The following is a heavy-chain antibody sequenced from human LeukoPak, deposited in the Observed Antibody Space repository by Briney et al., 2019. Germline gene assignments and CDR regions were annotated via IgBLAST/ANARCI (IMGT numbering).Heavy chain of an antibody. Sequence: GGSLRLSCVVSGFTLSSRWMMWVRQAPGKGLEWMTNINRDGSEKNYVDSVKGRFTITRDNAENSLYLQMDSLKVEDTAIYYCATYDSWSGYNIAYWGQGTLVTVSS. CDR1: GFTLSSRW. CDR3: ATYDSWSGYNIAY. J-gene: IGHJ4*02. CDR2: INRDGSEK. V-gene: IGHV3-7*03. D-gene: IGHD3-3*01.